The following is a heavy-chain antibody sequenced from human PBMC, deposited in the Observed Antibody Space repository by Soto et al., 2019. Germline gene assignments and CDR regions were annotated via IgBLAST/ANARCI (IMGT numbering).Heavy chain of an antibody. V-gene: IGHV1-18*01. CDR1: GYTFISYG. D-gene: IGHD2-2*01. Sequence: QVHLVQSGAEVEKPGASVKVSCKASGYTFISYGISWVRQAPGQGLEWMGWISAYNGNTNYAQRLQGRVTLTTGTSTTTAYMELRSLRSDDTAVYYCARSRYCSTTRCEIGQFDYWGQGTLVTVSS. CDR3: ARSRYCSTTRCEIGQFDY. J-gene: IGHJ4*02. CDR2: ISAYNGNT.